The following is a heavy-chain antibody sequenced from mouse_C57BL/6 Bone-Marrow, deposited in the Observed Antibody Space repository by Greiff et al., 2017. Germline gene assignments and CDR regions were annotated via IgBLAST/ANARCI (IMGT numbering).Heavy chain of an antibody. D-gene: IGHD3-2*02. V-gene: IGHV1-69*01. CDR1: GYTFTSYW. J-gene: IGHJ3*01. CDR2: IDPSDSYT. CDR3: ARWWRAQATSWLYV. Sequence: VQLQQPGAELVMPGASVKLSCKASGYTFTSYWMHWVKQRPGQGLEWIGEIDPSDSYTNYNQKLKGKATLTVDKSYSTAYMQLSSLPSEDSAVYYCARWWRAQATSWLYVWGQGTLVTVSA.